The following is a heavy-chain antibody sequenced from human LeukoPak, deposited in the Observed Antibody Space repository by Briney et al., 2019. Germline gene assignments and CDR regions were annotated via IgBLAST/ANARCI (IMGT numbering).Heavy chain of an antibody. D-gene: IGHD1-26*01. V-gene: IGHV4-59*08. CDR1: GGSISSYY. CDR2: IYYSGST. CDR3: ARGGSYYGY. Sequence: PSETLSLTCSVSGGSISSYYWSWIRQPPGKGLERIGNIYYSGSTNYNPSLKSRVTISLDTSKSQFSLQLSSVTAADTAVYYCARGGSYYGYWGQGTLVTVSS. J-gene: IGHJ4*02.